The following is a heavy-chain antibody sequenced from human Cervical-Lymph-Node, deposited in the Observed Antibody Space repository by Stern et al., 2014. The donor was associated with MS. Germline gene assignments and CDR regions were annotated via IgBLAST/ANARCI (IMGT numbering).Heavy chain of an antibody. D-gene: IGHD2-15*01. Sequence: VQLVESGPGLVKPSETLSLTCTVSGDSIGTYYWNWIRQSPGKGLEWIGYTYYIGSTNYNPSLKSRVPSSLDKSKNRVSLKLTSVTPADTAVYYCARSSGLESRGGGWSYYFDSWGQGTLVTVSS. CDR3: ARSSGLESRGGGWSYYFDS. CDR1: GDSIGTYY. J-gene: IGHJ4*02. CDR2: TYYIGST. V-gene: IGHV4-59*01.